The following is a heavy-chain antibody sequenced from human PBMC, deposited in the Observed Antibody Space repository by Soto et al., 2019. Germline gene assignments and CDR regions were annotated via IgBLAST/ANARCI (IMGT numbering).Heavy chain of an antibody. J-gene: IGHJ2*01. CDR3: ARASHDFSPGPLWVWYFDL. CDR2: INDRGAF. CDR1: GGSFSGYY. V-gene: IGHV4-34*01. D-gene: IGHD3-3*01. Sequence: QVQLQQWGAGPLRPLETLSLTCGVSGGSFSGYYWAWIRQTPGKGLEWIGEINDRGAFNCNPSLTSRVSIPVDTLKDHHALNLRSVTAAGTAVYYCARASHDFSPGPLWVWYFDLWGRGTLVTVSS.